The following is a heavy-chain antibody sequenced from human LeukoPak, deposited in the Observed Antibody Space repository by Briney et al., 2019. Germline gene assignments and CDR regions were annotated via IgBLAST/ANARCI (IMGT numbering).Heavy chain of an antibody. Sequence: ASVKVSCKASGYTFINYDISWIRQAAGQGPEWMGWMHPSSGDTGNAEKFHGRVTMTRDTSTSTAYMELSSLRSDDTAVYYCTRRVRGVVIFSRAQGSFDLWGQGTLVTVSS. CDR1: GYTFINYD. V-gene: IGHV1-8*02. D-gene: IGHD3-10*01. CDR3: TRRVRGVVIFSRAQGSFDL. J-gene: IGHJ3*01. CDR2: MHPSSGDT.